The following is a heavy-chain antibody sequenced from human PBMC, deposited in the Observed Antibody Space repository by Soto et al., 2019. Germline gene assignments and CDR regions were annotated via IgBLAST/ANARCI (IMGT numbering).Heavy chain of an antibody. D-gene: IGHD3-22*01. CDR2: IIPIFGTA. J-gene: IGHJ3*02. V-gene: IGHV1-69*13. CDR3: AGASGRYYYDSGDAFDI. CDR1: GGTFSSYA. Sequence: ASVKVSCKASGGTFSSYAISWVRQAPGQGLEWMGGIIPIFGTANYAQKFQGRVTITADESTSTAYMELSSLRSEDTAVYYCAGASGRYYYDSGDAFDIWGQGTMVTVSS.